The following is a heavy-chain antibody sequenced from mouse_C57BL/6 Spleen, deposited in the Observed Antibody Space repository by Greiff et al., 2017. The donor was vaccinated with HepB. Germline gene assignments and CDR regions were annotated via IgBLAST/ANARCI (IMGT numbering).Heavy chain of an antibody. CDR2: IYPGDGDT. J-gene: IGHJ2*01. CDR3: GRGALYSNDSFDY. CDR1: GYAFSSSW. D-gene: IGHD2-5*01. V-gene: IGHV1-82*01. Sequence: QVQLQQSGPELVKPGASVKISCKASGYAFSSSWMNWVKQRPGKGLEWIGRIYPGDGDTNYNGKFKGKATLTADKSSSTAYMQLSSLTSEDSAVYFCGRGALYSNDSFDYWGQGTTLTVSS.